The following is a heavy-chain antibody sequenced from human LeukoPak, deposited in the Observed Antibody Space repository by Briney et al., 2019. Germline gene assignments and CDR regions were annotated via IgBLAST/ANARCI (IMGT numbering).Heavy chain of an antibody. D-gene: IGHD3-22*01. V-gene: IGHV3-53*01. CDR1: GFTVSSNY. J-gene: IGHJ3*02. CDR2: ISSSGST. Sequence: GGSLRLSCAASGFTVSSNYMSWVRQAPGRGLEWVSVISSSGSTYYADSVKGRFTISRDNSKNTLYLQMNSLRAEDTAVYYCARGGDSSGSIRSAFDIWGQGTMVTVSS. CDR3: ARGGDSSGSIRSAFDI.